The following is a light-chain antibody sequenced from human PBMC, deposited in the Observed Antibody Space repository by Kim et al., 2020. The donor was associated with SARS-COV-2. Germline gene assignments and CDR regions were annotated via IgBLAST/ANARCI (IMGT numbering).Light chain of an antibody. CDR1: SSNIGVNT. CDR3: AAWDDSLNGYV. CDR2: SNN. Sequence: GRTPAISCSGSSSNIGVNTVHWYQQLPGSAPTLLIYSNNQRPSGVPDRFSGSKSGTSASLAISGLQSEDEADYYCAAWDDSLNGYVFGTGTKVTVL. J-gene: IGLJ1*01. V-gene: IGLV1-44*01.